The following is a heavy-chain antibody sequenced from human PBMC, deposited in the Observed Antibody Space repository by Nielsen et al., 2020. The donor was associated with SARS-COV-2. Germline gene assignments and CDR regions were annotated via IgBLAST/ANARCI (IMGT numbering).Heavy chain of an antibody. Sequence: ASVKVSCKASGYTFTGYYMQWVRQAPGQGLEWMGRINPNSGGTNYAQKFQGRVTMTRDTSISTAYMELRRLRSDDTAVYYCASLVGRASVWFEPWGQGTLVTVSS. CDR2: INPNSGGT. CDR3: ASLVGRASVWFEP. CDR1: GYTFTGYY. J-gene: IGHJ5*02. D-gene: IGHD2-15*01. V-gene: IGHV1-2*06.